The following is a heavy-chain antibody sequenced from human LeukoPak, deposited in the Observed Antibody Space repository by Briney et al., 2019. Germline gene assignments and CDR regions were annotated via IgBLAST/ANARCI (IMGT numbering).Heavy chain of an antibody. CDR2: IXXXRIT. Sequence: PSETLSLTCAVHXGSFXGXXXXXXXXXXGXXXXWXGEIXXXRITXYNPSLKSRVTISVDTSKNQFSLKLNSVTAADTAVYYCARGPPMDYDILVGYYRFDYWGQGTLVTVSS. V-gene: IGHV4-34*01. D-gene: IGHD3-9*01. CDR1: XGSFXGXX. CDR3: ARGPPMDYDILVGYYRFDY. J-gene: IGHJ4*02.